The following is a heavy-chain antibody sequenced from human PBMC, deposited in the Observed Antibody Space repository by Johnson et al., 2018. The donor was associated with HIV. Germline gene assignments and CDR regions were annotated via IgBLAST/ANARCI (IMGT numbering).Heavy chain of an antibody. CDR2: IKCDGSEK. CDR3: ARESRDGPNLRAFDI. Sequence: VQLVESGGGLVKPGGSLRLSCAASGFTFSNAWMSWVRQAPGKGLEWVADIKCDGSEKYYVDSVKGRFTISRDNAKNSLYLQMNSLRAGDTAVYFCARESRDGPNLRAFDIWGKGTMVTVSS. J-gene: IGHJ3*02. CDR1: GFTFSNAW. V-gene: IGHV3-7*01. D-gene: IGHD5-24*01.